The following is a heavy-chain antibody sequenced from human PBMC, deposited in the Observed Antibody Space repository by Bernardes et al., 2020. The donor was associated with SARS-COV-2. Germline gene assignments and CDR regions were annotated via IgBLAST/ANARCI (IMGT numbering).Heavy chain of an antibody. Sequence: GGSLSPSCAASGFTVSSHVMHWVRQAPAKGLEWVAVIFHDGSNNYYADSVKGRFTLSRDNSKNTLYLQMNSLRAEDTAVYYWAKEARRWYPTPYYFDYWGQGTLVTVSS. CDR1: GFTVSSHV. J-gene: IGHJ4*02. CDR3: AKEARRWYPTPYYFDY. V-gene: IGHV3-30*18. D-gene: IGHD2-15*01. CDR2: IFHDGSNN.